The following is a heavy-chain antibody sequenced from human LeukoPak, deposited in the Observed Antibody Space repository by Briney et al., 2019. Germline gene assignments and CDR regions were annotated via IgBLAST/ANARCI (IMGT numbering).Heavy chain of an antibody. CDR2: INHSGST. Sequence: SETLSLTCAVYGGSFSGYYWSWIRQPPGKGLEWIGEINHSGSTNYNPSLKGRVTISVDTSKNQFSLKLSSVTAADTAVYYCARVLRNYYYYMDVWGKGTTVTVSS. D-gene: IGHD5/OR15-5a*01. CDR3: ARVLRNYYYYMDV. V-gene: IGHV4-34*01. CDR1: GGSFSGYY. J-gene: IGHJ6*03.